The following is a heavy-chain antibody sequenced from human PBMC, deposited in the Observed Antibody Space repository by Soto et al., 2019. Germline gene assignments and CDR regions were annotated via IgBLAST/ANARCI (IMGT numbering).Heavy chain of an antibody. CDR1: GDSVSSTSTA. J-gene: IGHJ4*02. CDR2: TYYGSNWYT. CDR3: ARGSYYSGWV. V-gene: IGHV6-1*01. Sequence: PSQTLSLTCVISGDSVSSTSTAWSWIRQSPSRGLEWLGRTYYGSNWYTDYAVSVKSRITISPDTSKNQFSLQLNSVTPEDTAVYYCARGSYYSGWVWGQGTLVTVSS. D-gene: IGHD6-19*01.